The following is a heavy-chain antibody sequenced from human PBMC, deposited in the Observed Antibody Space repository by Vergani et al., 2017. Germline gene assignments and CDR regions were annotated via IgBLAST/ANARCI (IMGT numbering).Heavy chain of an antibody. CDR2: INPNSGGT. V-gene: IGHV1-2*02. CDR1: GYTFTGYY. D-gene: IGHD2-2*02. CDR3: ARGYCSSTSCYMTGDY. Sequence: QVQLVQSGAEVKKPGASVKVSCKASGYTFTGYYMHWVRQAPGQGLEWMGWINPNSGGTNYAQKFQGRVTMTRDTSISTAYMELSRLRSDDTAVFYCARGYCSSTSCYMTGDYWGQGTLVTVSS. J-gene: IGHJ4*02.